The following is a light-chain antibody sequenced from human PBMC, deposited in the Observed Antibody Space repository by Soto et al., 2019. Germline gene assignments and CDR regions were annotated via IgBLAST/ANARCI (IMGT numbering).Light chain of an antibody. J-gene: IGKJ4*01. Sequence: EIVMTQSPVTLSVSPGERATLSCRASQSVSSNLAWYQQKPGHAPRLLIYGASSRATGIPARFSGSGSGTEFTLTISSLQSEDFAVYYCQHYNNRPLTFGGGTKVEIK. V-gene: IGKV3-15*01. CDR1: QSVSSN. CDR2: GAS. CDR3: QHYNNRPLT.